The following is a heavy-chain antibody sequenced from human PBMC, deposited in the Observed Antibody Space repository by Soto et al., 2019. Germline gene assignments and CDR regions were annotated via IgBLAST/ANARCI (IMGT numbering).Heavy chain of an antibody. J-gene: IGHJ4*02. CDR2: ISYDGSNK. D-gene: IGHD5-12*01. V-gene: IGHV3-30*18. Sequence: ESGGGVVQPGRSLRLSCAASGFTFSSYGMHWVRQAPGKGLEWVAVISYDGSNKYYADSVKGRFTISRDNSKNPLYLQMNSLRAEDTAVYYCAKDGKGRDGYKIGVLGYWGQGTLVTVSS. CDR1: GFTFSSYG. CDR3: AKDGKGRDGYKIGVLGY.